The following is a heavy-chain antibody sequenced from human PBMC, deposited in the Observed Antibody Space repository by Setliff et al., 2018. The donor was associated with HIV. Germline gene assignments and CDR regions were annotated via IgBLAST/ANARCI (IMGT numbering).Heavy chain of an antibody. J-gene: IGHJ4*02. CDR2: ITGSGGSP. D-gene: IGHD6-19*01. Sequence: GGSLRLSCAASGFIFSSYAMSWVRQAPGKGLEWVSGITGSGGSPYYADSVKGRFTISRDKSKNTLYLQMSSLRAEDTAVYYCTKDRSVWLGPRVYFDYWGQGTLVTVPS. V-gene: IGHV3-23*01. CDR3: TKDRSVWLGPRVYFDY. CDR1: GFIFSSYA.